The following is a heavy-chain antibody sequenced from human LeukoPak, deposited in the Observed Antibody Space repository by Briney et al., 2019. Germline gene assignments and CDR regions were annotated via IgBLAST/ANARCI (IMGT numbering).Heavy chain of an antibody. CDR2: IIPIFGTA. CDR3: ARVGYDSSGGDY. CDR1: GGTFSSYA. J-gene: IGHJ4*02. Sequence: GASVKVSCKASGGTFSSYAISWVRQAPGQGLEWMGGIIPIFGTANYAQKFQGRVTMTRDTSISTAYMELSRLRSDDTAVYYCARVGYDSSGGDYWGQGTLVTVSS. D-gene: IGHD3-22*01. V-gene: IGHV1-69*05.